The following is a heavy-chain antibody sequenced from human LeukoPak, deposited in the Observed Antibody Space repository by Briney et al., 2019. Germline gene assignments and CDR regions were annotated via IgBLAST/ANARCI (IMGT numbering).Heavy chain of an antibody. V-gene: IGHV3-30*18. D-gene: IGHD3-10*01. CDR2: TSYDGSHK. J-gene: IGHJ4*02. CDR1: GFTFSDYG. CDR3: AKDVMVQGVINGFDY. Sequence: GGSLRLSCAASGFTFSDYGMHWVRQAPGKGLEWVAVTSYDGSHKHYADSVKGRFTISRDNSENTLYLQMNSLRTEDTAVYYCAKDVMVQGVINGFDYWGQGTLVTVSP.